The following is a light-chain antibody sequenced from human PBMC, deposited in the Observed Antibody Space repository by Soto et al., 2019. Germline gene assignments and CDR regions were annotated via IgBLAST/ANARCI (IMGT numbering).Light chain of an antibody. V-gene: IGLV2-14*01. Sequence: QSALTQPASVSGSPGQSITISCTGTSSDVGGYNYVSWYQQHPGKVPKLIIFEVNNRPSGVSNRFSGSKSANTASLTISGLQADDEADYYCSSFTGSSTQVFGGRTKVTVL. CDR3: SSFTGSSTQV. CDR2: EVN. J-gene: IGLJ3*02. CDR1: SSDVGGYNY.